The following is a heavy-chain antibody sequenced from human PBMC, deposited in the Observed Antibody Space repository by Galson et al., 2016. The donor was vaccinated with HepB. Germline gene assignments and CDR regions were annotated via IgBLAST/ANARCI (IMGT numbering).Heavy chain of an antibody. CDR1: GGSISSGNW. V-gene: IGHV4-4*02. CDR2: IHHSGST. D-gene: IGHD3-9*01. Sequence: SETLSLTCAVSGGSISSGNWWFWVRQPPGKGLEWIGEIHHSGSTNYNPSLKSRVTISLHKSKNQFSLNLSSVTAADTAVYYCARRILTGYYNTFDPWGQGTLVTVSS. J-gene: IGHJ5*02. CDR3: ARRILTGYYNTFDP.